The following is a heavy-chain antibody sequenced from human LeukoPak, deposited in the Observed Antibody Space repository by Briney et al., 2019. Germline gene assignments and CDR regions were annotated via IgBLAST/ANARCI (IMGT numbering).Heavy chain of an antibody. J-gene: IGHJ3*02. CDR1: GYTFTGYY. CDR2: INPNSGGT. Sequence: ASVKVSCKASGYTFTGYYMHWVRQAPGQGLEWMGWINPNSGGTNYAQKFQGRVTMTRDTSISTAYMELSRLRSDDTAVYYCARGWDIVVAPAGAFDIWGQGTMVTVSS. V-gene: IGHV1-2*02. D-gene: IGHD2-2*01. CDR3: ARGWDIVVAPAGAFDI.